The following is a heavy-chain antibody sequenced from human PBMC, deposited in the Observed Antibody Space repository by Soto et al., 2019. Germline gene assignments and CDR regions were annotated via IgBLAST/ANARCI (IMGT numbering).Heavy chain of an antibody. V-gene: IGHV3-21*01. CDR2: ISSSSSYI. CDR1: GFTFSSYS. J-gene: IGHJ3*02. D-gene: IGHD6-13*01. CDR3: ARDSSSWGDAFDI. Sequence: PGGSLRLSCAASGFTFSSYSMNWVRQAPGKGLEWVSSISSSSSYIYYADSVKGRFTISRDNAKNSLYLQMNSLRAEDTAVYYCARDSSSWGDAFDIWGQGTMVTVS.